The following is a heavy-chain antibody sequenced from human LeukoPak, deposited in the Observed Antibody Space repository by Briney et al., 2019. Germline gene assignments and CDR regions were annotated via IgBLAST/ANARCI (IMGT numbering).Heavy chain of an antibody. CDR2: ISYDGSNK. D-gene: IGHD5-18*01. CDR3: ARDPASYGSSYYGMDV. J-gene: IGHJ6*02. CDR1: GFTFSSYA. Sequence: GGSLRLSCAASGFTFSSYAMHWVRQAPGKGLEWVAVISYDGSNKYYADSVKGRFTISTDNSKNTLYLQMNSLRAEDTAVYYCARDPASYGSSYYGMDVWGQGTTVTVP. V-gene: IGHV3-30-3*01.